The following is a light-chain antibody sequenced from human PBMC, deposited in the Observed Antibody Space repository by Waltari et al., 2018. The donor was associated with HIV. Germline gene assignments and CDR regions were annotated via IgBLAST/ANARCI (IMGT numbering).Light chain of an antibody. J-gene: IGLJ1*01. V-gene: IGLV3-19*01. Sequence: SSELTQDPAVSVALGQTVRITCQGDSLRSYYASWYQQKPGQAPTLFIYGDNNRPSGIPDRFSGSSSGNTASLTITGAQAEDEADYYCNSRDSSGNHFFGTGTKVTVL. CDR3: NSRDSSGNHF. CDR1: SLRSYY. CDR2: GDN.